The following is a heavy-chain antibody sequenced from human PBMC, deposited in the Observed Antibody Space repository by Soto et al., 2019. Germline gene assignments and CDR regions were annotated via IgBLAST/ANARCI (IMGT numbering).Heavy chain of an antibody. CDR3: ARDGDSYGSGTYRADY. CDR1: GYTFTNYG. J-gene: IGHJ4*02. V-gene: IGHV1-18*01. CDR2: INTYNGNT. Sequence: QVHLVQSGGEVKKPGDSVKVSCKASGYTFTNYGISWVRQAPGQGVEWMGWINTYNGNTNYAQNVQGRVIVTTDTSTSTAYMELRSLRSDETGVYYCARDGDSYGSGTYRADYWGQGTLVTVSS. D-gene: IGHD3-10*01.